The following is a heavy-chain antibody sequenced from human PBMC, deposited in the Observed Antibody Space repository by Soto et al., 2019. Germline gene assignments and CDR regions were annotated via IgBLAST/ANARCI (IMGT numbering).Heavy chain of an antibody. J-gene: IGHJ3*02. D-gene: IGHD6-19*01. V-gene: IGHV3-48*01. CDR3: ARAQDSSLAAFDI. CDR1: GFTFSSYS. CDR2: ISSSSSTI. Sequence: GGSLRLSCAASGFTFSSYSMNWVRQAPGKGLEWVSYISSSSSTIYYADSVKGRFTISRDNAKNSLYLQMNSLRAEDTAVYYCARAQDSSLAAFDIWGQGTMVTVSS.